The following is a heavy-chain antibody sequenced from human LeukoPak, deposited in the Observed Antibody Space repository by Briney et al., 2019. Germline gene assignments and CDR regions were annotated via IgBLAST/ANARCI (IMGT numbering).Heavy chain of an antibody. CDR3: SWSSSAAGAVGY. D-gene: IGHD6-13*01. Sequence: ASVKVSCQASGYSFTAHYIHWVRQAPGQGLEWMGSINPNTGGTNYAEKFQGRVTMISDTSNTSAYMGLRSLSSDATAVYSCSWSSSAAGAVGYWGQGTLVTVSS. CDR2: INPNTGGT. CDR1: GYSFTAHY. J-gene: IGHJ4*02. V-gene: IGHV1-2*02.